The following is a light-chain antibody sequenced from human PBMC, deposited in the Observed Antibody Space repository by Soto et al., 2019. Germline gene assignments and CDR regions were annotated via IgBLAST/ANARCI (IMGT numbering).Light chain of an antibody. CDR3: QQYNSYPWT. J-gene: IGKJ1*01. Sequence: DIQMTQSPSTLAASLGDRVTITCRASQSISSWLEWYQQKTGKAPKILIYDASSLESGVPSRFRGSGSGTEFTLTISSLQPDDFETYYCQQYNSYPWTFGQGTKVDIK. V-gene: IGKV1-5*01. CDR1: QSISSW. CDR2: DAS.